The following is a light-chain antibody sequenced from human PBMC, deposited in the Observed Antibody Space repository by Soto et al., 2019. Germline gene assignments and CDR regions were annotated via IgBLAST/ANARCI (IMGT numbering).Light chain of an antibody. CDR3: ASWDDSLKGYV. CDR2: RSY. CDR1: SSNIGSNY. Sequence: QLVLTQPPSASGTPGQRVTISCSGSSSNIGSNYVYWYQQLPGTAPKLLICRSYVRPSGVPDRFSGSKSGTSASLAISGLRSEDEADYYCASWDDSLKGYVFGTGTKLTVL. J-gene: IGLJ1*01. V-gene: IGLV1-47*01.